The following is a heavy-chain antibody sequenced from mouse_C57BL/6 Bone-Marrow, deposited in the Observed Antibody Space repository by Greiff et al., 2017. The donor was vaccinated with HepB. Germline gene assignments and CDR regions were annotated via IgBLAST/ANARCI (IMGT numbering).Heavy chain of an antibody. CDR3: ARAGGYGSSYSETDFDY. CDR1: GFTFSDYY. CDR2: INYDGSST. D-gene: IGHD1-1*01. J-gene: IGHJ2*01. V-gene: IGHV5-16*01. Sequence: EVQRVESEGGLVQPGSSMKLSCTASGFTFSDYYMAWVRQVPEKGLEWVANINYDGSSTYYLDSLKSRFIILRDNAKNILYLQMSSLKSEDTATYYCARAGGYGSSYSETDFDYWGKGTTLTVSS.